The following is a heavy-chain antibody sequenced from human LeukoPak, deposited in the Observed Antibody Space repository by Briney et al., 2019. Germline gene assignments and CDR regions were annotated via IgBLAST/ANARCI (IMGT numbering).Heavy chain of an antibody. CDR2: ISGSGGST. Sequence: GGSLRLSCAASGFTVSSNYMSWVCQAPGKGLEWVSAISGSGGSTYYADSVKGRFTISRDNSKNTLYLQMNSLRAEDTAVYYCAKDPNDHRGDAFDIWGQGTMVTVSS. CDR3: AKDPNDHRGDAFDI. V-gene: IGHV3-23*01. D-gene: IGHD2-8*01. CDR1: GFTVSSNY. J-gene: IGHJ3*02.